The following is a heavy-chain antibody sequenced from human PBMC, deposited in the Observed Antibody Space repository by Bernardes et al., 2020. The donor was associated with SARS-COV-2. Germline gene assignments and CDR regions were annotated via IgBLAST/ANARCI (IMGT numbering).Heavy chain of an antibody. D-gene: IGHD3-22*01. CDR1: GFRFSNYW. V-gene: IGHV3-7*03. CDR2: INKDGTKT. CDR3: TTELYNYDSSSHAKHFDN. J-gene: IGHJ4*02. Sequence: GGSLRLSCAASGFRFSNYWTSWVRQAPGKGLEWVANINKDGTKTDYMDSVKGRFTISRDNAKNSLYLQMNSLRIEDTAVYYCTTELYNYDSSSHAKHFDNWGQGTLVTVSS.